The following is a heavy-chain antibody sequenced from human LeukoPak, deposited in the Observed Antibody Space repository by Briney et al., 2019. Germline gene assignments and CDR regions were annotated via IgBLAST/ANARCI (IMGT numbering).Heavy chain of an antibody. CDR3: ARDGGMGSSSVLRYYYYMDV. J-gene: IGHJ6*03. CDR1: GFTFSSYW. V-gene: IGHV3-7*01. D-gene: IGHD6-6*01. Sequence: PGGSLRLSCAASGFTFSSYWMSWVRQAPGKGLEWVANIKQDGSEKYYVDSVKGRFTISRDNAKNSLYLQMNSLRAEDTAVYYCARDGGMGSSSVLRYYYYMDVWGKGTTVTVSS. CDR2: IKQDGSEK.